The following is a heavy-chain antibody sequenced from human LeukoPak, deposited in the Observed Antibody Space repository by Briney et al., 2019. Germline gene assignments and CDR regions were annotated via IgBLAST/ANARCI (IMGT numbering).Heavy chain of an antibody. Sequence: GGSLRLSCAASGFTFSSYAMSWVRQAPGKGLEWVSSISGSGDYTNYADSVKGRFTISRDNSKNTLYLQMNSLRAEDTAVYYCAKASPHCSSTSCYLADYWGQGTLVTVSS. V-gene: IGHV3-23*01. D-gene: IGHD2-2*01. J-gene: IGHJ4*02. CDR2: ISGSGDYT. CDR3: AKASPHCSSTSCYLADY. CDR1: GFTFSSYA.